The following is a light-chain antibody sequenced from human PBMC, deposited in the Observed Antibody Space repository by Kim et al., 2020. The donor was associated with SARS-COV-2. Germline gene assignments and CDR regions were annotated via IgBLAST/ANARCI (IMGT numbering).Light chain of an antibody. CDR2: AAS. CDR1: QGISSY. CDR3: QQYYSYPYS. J-gene: IGKJ2*03. V-gene: IGKV1-8*01. Sequence: SASTGDRVTITCRASQGISSYLAWYQQKPGKAHKLLIYAASTLQSGVPSRFSGSGSGTDFTLTISCLQSEDFATYYCQQYYSYPYSFGQGTKLEI.